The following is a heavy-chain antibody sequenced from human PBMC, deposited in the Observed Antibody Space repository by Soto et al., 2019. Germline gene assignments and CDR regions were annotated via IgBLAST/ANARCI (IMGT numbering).Heavy chain of an antibody. D-gene: IGHD1-1*01. Sequence: SETLSLTCTVSGGSISSYYWSWIRQPPGKGLEWIGYIYYSGSTNYNPSLKSRVTISVDTSKNQFSLKMSSVTAADTALYYCARVERGTATTVVDAFDIWGPGTMVTVSS. J-gene: IGHJ3*02. CDR3: ARVERGTATTVVDAFDI. CDR1: GGSISSYY. CDR2: IYYSGST. V-gene: IGHV4-59*12.